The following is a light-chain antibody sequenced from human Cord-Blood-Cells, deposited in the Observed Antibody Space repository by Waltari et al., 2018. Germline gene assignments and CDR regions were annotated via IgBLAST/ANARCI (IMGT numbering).Light chain of an antibody. J-gene: IGLJ3*02. V-gene: IGLV2-8*01. CDR3: SSYAGSNNLV. Sequence: QSALTQPPSASGSPGQSVTISCTGTSSDVGGYNYVSCYQQHPGKAPKLMIYEVSKRPSWVPERFSGSKSGNTASLTVSGLHAEDEADYYCSSYAGSNNLVFGGGTKLTVL. CDR1: SSDVGGYNY. CDR2: EVS.